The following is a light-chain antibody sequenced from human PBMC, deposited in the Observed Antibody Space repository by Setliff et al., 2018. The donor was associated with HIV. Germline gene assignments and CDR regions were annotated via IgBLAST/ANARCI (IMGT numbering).Light chain of an antibody. CDR3: CSYSGGSTLFV. V-gene: IGLV2-23*02. J-gene: IGLJ1*01. Sequence: QSALTQPASVSGSPGQSITISCTGTSGDVGNYNLVSWYQQHPGKAPKLIISEVSKGPSGISSRFSGSKSGNTASLTISGLQTEDEADYYCCSYSGGSTLFVFGPGTKVTVL. CDR1: SGDVGNYNL. CDR2: EVS.